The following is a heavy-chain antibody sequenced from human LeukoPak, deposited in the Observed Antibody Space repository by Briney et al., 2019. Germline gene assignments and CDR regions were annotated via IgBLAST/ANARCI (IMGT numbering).Heavy chain of an antibody. D-gene: IGHD5-24*01. J-gene: IGHJ4*02. CDR2: IKQDGSEK. V-gene: IGHV3-7*05. CDR3: VRDRGWLQFDY. Sequence: PGGSLRLSCAASGFTFSSSWMNWVRQAPGKGLEWVASIKQDGSEKYYVDPVKGRFTISRDNAKKSLYLRMNSLRAEDTAVYYCVRDRGWLQFDYWGQGTLVTVSS. CDR1: GFTFSSSW.